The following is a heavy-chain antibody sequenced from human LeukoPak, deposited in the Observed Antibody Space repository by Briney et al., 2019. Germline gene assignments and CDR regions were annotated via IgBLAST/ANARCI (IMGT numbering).Heavy chain of an antibody. CDR1: GFMFSDYY. D-gene: IGHD3-3*01. J-gene: IGHJ3*02. Sequence: GGSLRLSCVGSGFMFSDYYMSWIRQAPGKGLEWVSYISNDSVDKYYVDSVRGLFTISRDNAKKSMYLQMSGLRVEDTAVYYCARRDWVSGAVRAFDIWGQGTMVTVSS. CDR2: ISNDSVDK. CDR3: ARRDWVSGAVRAFDI. V-gene: IGHV3-11*04.